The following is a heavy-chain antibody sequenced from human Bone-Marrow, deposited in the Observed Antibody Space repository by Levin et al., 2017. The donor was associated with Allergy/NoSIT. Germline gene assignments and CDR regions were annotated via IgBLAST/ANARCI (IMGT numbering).Heavy chain of an antibody. CDR3: AKDQAHIAVAADNWFDP. V-gene: IGHV3-9*01. CDR2: ISWNSGSI. Sequence: PGGSLRLSCAASGFTFDDYAMHWVRQAPGKGLEWVSGISWNSGSIGYADSVKGRFTISRDNAKNSLYLQMNSLRAEDTALYYCAKDQAHIAVAADNWFDPWGQGTLVTVSS. CDR1: GFTFDDYA. J-gene: IGHJ5*02. D-gene: IGHD6-19*01.